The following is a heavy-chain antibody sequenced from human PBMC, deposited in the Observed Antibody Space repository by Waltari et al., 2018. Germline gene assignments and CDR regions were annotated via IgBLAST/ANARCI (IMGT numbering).Heavy chain of an antibody. CDR3: ARTARNPDF. CDR2: IKEDGSVK. Sequence: EVRLVESGGDLVQPGGSLRISCAASGFTFSNYWMTWVRQAPGRGLEAVAKIKEDGSVKNYVDSVRGRFTISRDNARNSLSLQMDSLRAEDTAVYYCARTARNPDFWGQGTLVTVSS. CDR1: GFTFSNYW. D-gene: IGHD1-1*01. J-gene: IGHJ4*02. V-gene: IGHV3-7*01.